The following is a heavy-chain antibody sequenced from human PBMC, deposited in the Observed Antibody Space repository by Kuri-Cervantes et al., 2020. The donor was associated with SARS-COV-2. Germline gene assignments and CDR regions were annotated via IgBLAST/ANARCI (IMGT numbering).Heavy chain of an antibody. CDR2: IKSKTDGGTT. CDR3: TTGSVGIPY. Sequence: GESLKISCAASGFTFSSYSMNWVRQAPGKGLEWVGRIKSKTDGGTTDYAAPVKGRFTISRDDSKNTLYLQMNSLKTEDTAVYYCTTGSVGIPYWGQGTLVHVFS. V-gene: IGHV3-15*01. J-gene: IGHJ4*01. D-gene: IGHD6-19*01. CDR1: GFTFSSYS.